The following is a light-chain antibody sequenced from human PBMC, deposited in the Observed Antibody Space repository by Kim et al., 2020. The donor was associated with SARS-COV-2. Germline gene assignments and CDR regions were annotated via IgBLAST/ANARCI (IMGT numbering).Light chain of an antibody. CDR1: SSNFGSKT. V-gene: IGLV1-44*01. J-gene: IGLJ1*01. CDR2: SNN. CDR3: AAWDDSLNGYV. Sequence: QSVLTQPPSASGTPGQRVTISCSGSSSNFGSKTINWYQLLPGTAPKLLIYSNNKRPSGVPDRFSGSKSGTSASLAISGLQSEDEADYYCAAWDDSLNGYVFGTGTKVTVL.